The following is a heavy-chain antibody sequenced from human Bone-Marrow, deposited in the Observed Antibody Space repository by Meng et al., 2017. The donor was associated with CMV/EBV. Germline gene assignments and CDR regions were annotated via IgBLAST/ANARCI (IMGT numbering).Heavy chain of an antibody. D-gene: IGHD3-3*01. CDR1: GYSFSENY. J-gene: IGHJ3*02. CDR3: ARDRGWYDFWSGYTVGAFDI. Sequence: ASVKVSCKASGYSFSENYIHWVRQAPGQGLEWMGCINPNSGGTNYAQKFQGRVTMTRDTSISTAYMELSRLRSDDTAVYYCARDRGWYDFWSGYTVGAFDIWGQGTMVTVSS. V-gene: IGHV1-2*02. CDR2: INPNSGGT.